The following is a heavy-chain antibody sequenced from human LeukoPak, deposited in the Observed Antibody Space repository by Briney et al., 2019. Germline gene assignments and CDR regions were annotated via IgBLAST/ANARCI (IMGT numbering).Heavy chain of an antibody. CDR3: AKPSKRSGYDRNAYYAFDY. J-gene: IGHJ4*02. D-gene: IGHD5-12*01. Sequence: PGRSLRLSCAASGFTFSSYGMHWVRQAPGKGLEWVAVISYDGSNKYYADSVKGRFTISRDNSKNTLYLQMNSLRAEDTAVYYCAKPSKRSGYDRNAYYAFDYWGQGTLVSVSS. CDR1: GFTFSSYG. CDR2: ISYDGSNK. V-gene: IGHV3-30*18.